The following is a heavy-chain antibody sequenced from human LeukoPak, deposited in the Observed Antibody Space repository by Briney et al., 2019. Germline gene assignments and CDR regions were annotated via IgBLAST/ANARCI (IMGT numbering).Heavy chain of an antibody. CDR2: ISGSGGST. CDR3: ARDRHYYGSGSYFGY. CDR1: GFTFSSYA. J-gene: IGHJ4*02. V-gene: IGHV3-23*01. D-gene: IGHD3-10*01. Sequence: GGSLRLSCAASGFTFSSYAMSWVRQAPGKGLEWVSAISGSGGSTYYADSVKGRFTISRDNAKNSLYLQMNSLRAEDTAVYYCARDRHYYGSGSYFGYWGQGTLVTVSS.